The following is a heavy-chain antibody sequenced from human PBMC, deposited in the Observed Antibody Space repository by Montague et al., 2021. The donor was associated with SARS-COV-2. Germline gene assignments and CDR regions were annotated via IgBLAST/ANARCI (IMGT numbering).Heavy chain of an antibody. Sequence: PALVKPTQTLTLTCTFSGFSLSTSGMCVSWIRQPPGKALEWLARIDWDDDKYYSTSLKTRLTITKDTSKNQVDLTMTNMDPVDTATYYCAREIAAAGPALDYWGQGTLVTVSS. CDR2: IDWDDDK. CDR1: GFSLSTSGMC. V-gene: IGHV2-70*11. J-gene: IGHJ4*02. CDR3: AREIAAAGPALDY. D-gene: IGHD6-13*01.